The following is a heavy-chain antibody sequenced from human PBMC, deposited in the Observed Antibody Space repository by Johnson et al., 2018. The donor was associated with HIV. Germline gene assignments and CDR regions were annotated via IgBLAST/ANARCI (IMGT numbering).Heavy chain of an antibody. CDR1: GFTFSSYA. Sequence: MQLVESGGGLVKPGGSLRLSCAASGFTFSSYAMSWVRQAPGKGLEWVSAISGSGGSTYYADSVKGRFTISRDNSKNTLYLQMNSLRAEDTAVYYCAKDLIELQGAFDIWGQGTMVTVSS. CDR2: ISGSGGST. J-gene: IGHJ3*02. V-gene: IGHV3-23*04. CDR3: AKDLIELQGAFDI. D-gene: IGHD1-26*01.